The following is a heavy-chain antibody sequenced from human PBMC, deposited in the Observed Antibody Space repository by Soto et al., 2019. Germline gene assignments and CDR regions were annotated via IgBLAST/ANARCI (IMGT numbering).Heavy chain of an antibody. V-gene: IGHV5-51*01. Sequence: GESVKIACRGCRDSFNTYWIGGVRQMPGKGLEWMGIIYPGDSDTRYSPSFQGQVTISADKSISTAYLQWSSLKASDTAMYYCARESAGSSSSDFYLIVREVWGQRITATVSS. CDR2: IYPGDSDT. CDR3: ARESAGSSSSDFYLIVREV. CDR1: RDSFNTYW. J-gene: IGHJ6*02. D-gene: IGHD6-6*01.